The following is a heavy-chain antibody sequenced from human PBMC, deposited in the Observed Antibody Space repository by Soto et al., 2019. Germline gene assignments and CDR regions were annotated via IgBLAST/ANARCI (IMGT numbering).Heavy chain of an antibody. CDR1: GYTFTSYD. J-gene: IGHJ4*02. CDR3: ARSTNDYGDRH. D-gene: IGHD4-17*01. V-gene: IGHV1-8*01. CDR2: VNPNSGNT. Sequence: QVQLVQSGAEVKKPGASVKVSCEASGYTFTSYDINWVRQATGQGLEWMGWVNPNSGNTGYAQRFQGRVTMTRNTSISTAYMDLSSLRSEDTAVYYCARSTNDYGDRHWGQGTLVTVSS.